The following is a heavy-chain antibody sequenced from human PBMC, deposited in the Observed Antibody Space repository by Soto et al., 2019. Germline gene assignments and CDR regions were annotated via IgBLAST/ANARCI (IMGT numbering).Heavy chain of an antibody. CDR1: GGTFSSYA. CDR3: ARDSLVIAAPAFDI. D-gene: IGHD6-13*01. CDR2: IIPILGIA. Sequence: GASVKVSCKASGGTFSSYAISWVRQAPGQGLEWMGGIIPILGIANYAQKFQGRVTITADKSTSTAYMELSSLRSEDTAVYYCARDSLVIAAPAFDIWGQGAMVTVSS. V-gene: IGHV1-69*10. J-gene: IGHJ3*02.